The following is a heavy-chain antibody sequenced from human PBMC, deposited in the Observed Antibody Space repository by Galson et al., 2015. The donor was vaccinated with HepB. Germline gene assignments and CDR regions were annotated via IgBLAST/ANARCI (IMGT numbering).Heavy chain of an antibody. CDR2: ISWNSDFT. J-gene: IGHJ6*02. D-gene: IGHD3-10*01. V-gene: IGHV3-9*01. CDR3: AQDLTYYYGSGSYFVAMDV. Sequence: LRLSCAASGFTFEDYAMHWVRQVPGKGLEWVSGISWNSDFTGYADSVRGRFTISRDNARYSLYLQMNSLRTEDTALYYCAQDLTYYYGSGSYFVAMDVWGQGTTVTASS. CDR1: GFTFEDYA.